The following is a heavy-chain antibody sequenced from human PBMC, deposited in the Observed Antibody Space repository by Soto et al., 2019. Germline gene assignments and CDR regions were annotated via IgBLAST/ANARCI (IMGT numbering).Heavy chain of an antibody. Sequence: QVQLQEPGPRLVEPSQTLSLTCTVSGGSISSADYYWSWIRQPPGTGLEWIGHIYNTGSTYSNPSLQSRVTISVDMSKNQFSLKLSSVTAADTAXXYCARXSSXDKVDYWGQGTLVTVSS. J-gene: IGHJ4*02. CDR1: GGSISSADYY. V-gene: IGHV4-30-4*01. CDR3: ARXSSXDKVDY. CDR2: IYNTGST.